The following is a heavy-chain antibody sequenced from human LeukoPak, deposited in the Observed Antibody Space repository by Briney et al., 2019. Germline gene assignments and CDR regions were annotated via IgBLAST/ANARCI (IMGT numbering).Heavy chain of an antibody. CDR1: GFTFTSSA. D-gene: IGHD4-17*01. J-gene: IGHJ6*03. Sequence: SVKVSCKASGFTFTSSAMQWVRQARGQRLEWIGWIVVGSGNTNYAQKFQERVTITRDMSTSTAYMELSSLRSEDTAVYYCAREMDETTVTTSRVLYYYYYMDVWGKGTTVTVSS. CDR3: AREMDETTVTTSRVLYYYYYMDV. CDR2: IVVGSGNT. V-gene: IGHV1-58*02.